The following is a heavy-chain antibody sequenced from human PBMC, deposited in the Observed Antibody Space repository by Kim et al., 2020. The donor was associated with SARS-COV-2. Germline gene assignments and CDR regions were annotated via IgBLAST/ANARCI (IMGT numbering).Heavy chain of an antibody. D-gene: IGHD1-26*01. CDR3: AREGEWEPPFDS. Sequence: GGSLRLSCAASGFSFNSYSMNWVRQAPGKGLEWVASISSSSSYIYYADSVKGRFTISRDNTKNSLYLQMNSLRAEDTAVYYCAREGEWEPPFDSWGQGTLVT. J-gene: IGHJ4*02. V-gene: IGHV3-21*01. CDR2: ISSSSSYI. CDR1: GFSFNSYS.